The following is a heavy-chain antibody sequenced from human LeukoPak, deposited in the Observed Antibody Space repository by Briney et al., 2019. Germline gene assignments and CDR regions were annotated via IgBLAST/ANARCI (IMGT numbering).Heavy chain of an antibody. D-gene: IGHD2-8*02. V-gene: IGHV1-46*01. CDR1: GFTFTNYY. J-gene: IGHJ4*02. Sequence: ASVKVSCTASGFTFTNYYMHWVRQAPGQGLEWMGLINPSGSNTNYAQKFQGRVTMTRDTSATTVYMQLSSLRSEDTAVYYCAREESGGYFDYGGQGTLVTVSS. CDR3: AREESGGYFDY. CDR2: INPSGSNT.